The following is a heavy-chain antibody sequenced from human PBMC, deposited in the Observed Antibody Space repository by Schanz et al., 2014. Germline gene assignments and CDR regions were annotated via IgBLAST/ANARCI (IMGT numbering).Heavy chain of an antibody. J-gene: IGHJ5*02. CDR1: GGSFRGYF. CDR2: ISHVGST. V-gene: IGHV4-34*02. Sequence: QVQLQQWGAGLLKPSETLSLTCAVSGGSFRGYFWTWIRQPPGKGLEWIGEISHVGSTNYNSSLQGRVTLSVDSSQNQFSLKMTSVTAADTAVYFCARTLVNGSRKWFVPWGPGTQVTVSS. D-gene: IGHD3-10*01. CDR3: ARTLVNGSRKWFVP.